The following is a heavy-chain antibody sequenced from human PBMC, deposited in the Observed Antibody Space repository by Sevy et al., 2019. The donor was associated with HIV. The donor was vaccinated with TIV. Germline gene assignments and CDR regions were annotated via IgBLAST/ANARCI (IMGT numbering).Heavy chain of an antibody. CDR2: ISYDGSNK. D-gene: IGHD1-26*01. V-gene: IGHV3-30*18. CDR1: GFTFSSYG. J-gene: IGHJ6*02. CDR3: AKERWELLGYYYYGMDV. Sequence: GGSLRLSCAASGFTFSSYGMHWVRQAPGKGLEWVAVISYDGSNKDYADSVKGRFTISRDNSKNTLYLQMNSLRAEDTAVYYCAKERWELLGYYYYGMDVWGQGTTVTVSS.